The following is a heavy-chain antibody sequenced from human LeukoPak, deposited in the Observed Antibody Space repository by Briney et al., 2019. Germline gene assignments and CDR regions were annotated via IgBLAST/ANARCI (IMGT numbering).Heavy chain of an antibody. D-gene: IGHD3-10*01. J-gene: IGHJ4*02. CDR3: ARARYGSGGHFFDF. CDR2: IKQDGSEI. Sequence: PGGSLRLSCAASGFTFNSYWMSWVRQAPGKGLECVANIKQDGSEIYFVDSVKGRFTISRDNAKSSLYLQMNSLRGEDTAVYYCARARYGSGGHFFDFWGQGALVTVSS. CDR1: GFTFNSYW. V-gene: IGHV3-7*04.